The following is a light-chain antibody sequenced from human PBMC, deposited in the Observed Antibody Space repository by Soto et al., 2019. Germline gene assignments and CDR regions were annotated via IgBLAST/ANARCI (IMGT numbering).Light chain of an antibody. CDR3: QHYNSYQEA. Sequence: DIQMTQSPSTLSGSVGARATITCRARQTISSWLAWYQQKPGKAPKLLIYKASTLKSGVPSRFSGSGSGTEFTLTISSLQPDDFATYYCQHYNSYQEAFGHGPTGDI. V-gene: IGKV1-5*03. J-gene: IGKJ1*01. CDR2: KAS. CDR1: QTISSW.